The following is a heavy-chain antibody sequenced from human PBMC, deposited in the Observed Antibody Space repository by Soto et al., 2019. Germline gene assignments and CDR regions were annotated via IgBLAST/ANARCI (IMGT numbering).Heavy chain of an antibody. Sequence: QVQLVQSGAEVKKPGASVNVSCKASGYTFTSYGISWVRQAPGQGLEWVGWISTYNGNTNYAQKLQGRVTMTTDTSTGTAYTELRSLRSDDTAVYYGARDTGSRSYYEFDYWGRGTLVTVSS. CDR2: ISTYNGNT. V-gene: IGHV1-18*01. CDR1: GYTFTSYG. J-gene: IGHJ4*02. D-gene: IGHD3-10*01. CDR3: ARDTGSRSYYEFDY.